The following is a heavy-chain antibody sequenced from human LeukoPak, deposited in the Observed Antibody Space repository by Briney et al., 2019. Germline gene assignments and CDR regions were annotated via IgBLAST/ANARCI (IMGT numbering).Heavy chain of an antibody. Sequence: SETLSLTCTVSGGSISSYYWSWIRQPAGKGLEWIGRIYTSGSTNYNPSLKSRVTMSVDTSKNQFSLKLSSVTAADTAVYYCARDNQYYYGSSGYYYNWFDPWGQGTLVTVSS. CDR2: IYTSGST. D-gene: IGHD3-22*01. V-gene: IGHV4-4*07. CDR3: ARDNQYYYGSSGYYYNWFDP. CDR1: GGSISSYY. J-gene: IGHJ5*02.